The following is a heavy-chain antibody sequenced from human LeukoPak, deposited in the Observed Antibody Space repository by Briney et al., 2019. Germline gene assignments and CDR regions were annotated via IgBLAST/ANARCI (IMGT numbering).Heavy chain of an antibody. D-gene: IGHD1-14*01. V-gene: IGHV1-69*05. Sequence: SVKVSCRASGGTFSSYAISWVRQAPGQGLEWMGGIIPISGTANYAQKFQGRVTFTTDESTSTAYMELTSLRSEGTAVYYCARGGTFYRRTLLNYFDYWGQGSLVTVSS. CDR2: IIPISGTA. CDR1: GGTFSSYA. J-gene: IGHJ4*02. CDR3: ARGGTFYRRTLLNYFDY.